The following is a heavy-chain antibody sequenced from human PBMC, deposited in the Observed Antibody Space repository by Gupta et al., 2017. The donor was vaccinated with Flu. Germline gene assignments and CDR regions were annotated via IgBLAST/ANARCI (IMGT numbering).Heavy chain of an antibody. CDR3: VKDVGAVWDYFHY. CDR1: GFTFDAYA. V-gene: IGHV3-9*01. CDR2: ISWNSGNI. J-gene: IGHJ4*02. D-gene: IGHD1-26*01. Sequence: EVQLVESGGGLVQPGRSLRLSCAASGFTFDAYAMHWVRQAPGKGLEWVSGISWNSGNIGYADSVKGRFTISRDNAKNSLYLQMNSLRAEDTAFYYCVKDVGAVWDYFHYWGQGTLVTVSS.